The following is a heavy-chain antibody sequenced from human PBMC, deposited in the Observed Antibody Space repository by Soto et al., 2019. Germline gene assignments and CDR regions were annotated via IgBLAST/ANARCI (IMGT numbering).Heavy chain of an antibody. CDR1: GYSFTSYW. CDR3: ARHPSLYTAMVTGCYYGMDV. V-gene: IGHV5-10-1*01. Sequence: GESLKISCKGSGYSFTSYWISWVRQMPGKGLEWMGRIDPSDSYTNYSPSFQGHVTISADKSISTAYLQWSSLKASDTAMYYCARHPSLYTAMVTGCYYGMDVWGQGTTVTVSS. D-gene: IGHD5-18*01. J-gene: IGHJ6*02. CDR2: IDPSDSYT.